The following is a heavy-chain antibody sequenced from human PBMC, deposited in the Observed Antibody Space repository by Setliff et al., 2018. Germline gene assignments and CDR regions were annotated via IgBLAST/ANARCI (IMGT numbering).Heavy chain of an antibody. J-gene: IGHJ4*02. CDR1: GGSISSYY. D-gene: IGHD3-22*01. CDR2: IYTTGST. Sequence: PSETLSLTCTVSGGSISSYYWSWIRQPAGKGLEWIGHIYTTGSTNYNPSLKSRVTLSVDTSKNQFSLKRTSVTAADTAIYYCARTPYYYDTAGYDFWGQGTLVTVSS. V-gene: IGHV4-4*07. CDR3: ARTPYYYDTAGYDF.